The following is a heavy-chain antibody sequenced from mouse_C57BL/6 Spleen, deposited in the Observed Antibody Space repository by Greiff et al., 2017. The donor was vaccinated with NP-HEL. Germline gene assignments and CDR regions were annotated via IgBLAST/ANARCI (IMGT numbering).Heavy chain of an antibody. CDR1: GYTFTSYW. J-gene: IGHJ3*01. Sequence: VQLQQPGAELVRPGTSVKLSCKASGYTFTSYWMHWVKQRPGQGLEWIGVIDPSDSYTNYNQKFKGKATLTVDTSSSTAYMQLSSLTSEDSAVYYCARGVYYDYDGGAWFAYWGQGTLVTVSA. CDR3: ARGVYYDYDGGAWFAY. D-gene: IGHD2-4*01. CDR2: IDPSDSYT. V-gene: IGHV1-59*01.